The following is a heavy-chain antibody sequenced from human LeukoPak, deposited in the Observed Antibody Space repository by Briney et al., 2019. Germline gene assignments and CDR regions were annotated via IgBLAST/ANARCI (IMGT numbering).Heavy chain of an antibody. D-gene: IGHD6-13*01. CDR2: ISGSGGST. CDR1: GFTFSSYA. CDR3: ARGIAGSHFDY. Sequence: GGSLRLSCAASGFTFSSYAMSWVRQAPGKGLEWVSAISGSGGSTFYADSVRGRFTISRDNSKNTLYLQMNSLRAEDTAVYYCARGIAGSHFDYWGQGTLVTVSS. J-gene: IGHJ4*02. V-gene: IGHV3-23*01.